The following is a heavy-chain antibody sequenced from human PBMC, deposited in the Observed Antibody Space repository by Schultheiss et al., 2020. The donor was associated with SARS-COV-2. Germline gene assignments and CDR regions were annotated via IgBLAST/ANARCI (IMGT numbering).Heavy chain of an antibody. J-gene: IGHJ4*02. CDR3: ARELSSSSFDY. V-gene: IGHV4-4*02. D-gene: IGHD6-13*01. Sequence: SETLSLTCAVSGASISSSNWWSWVRQPPGKGLEWIGYIYYSGSTYYNPSLKSRVTISVDTSKNQFSLKLSSVTAADTAVNYCARELSSSSFDYWGQGTLVTVSS. CDR2: IYYSGST. CDR1: GASISSSNW.